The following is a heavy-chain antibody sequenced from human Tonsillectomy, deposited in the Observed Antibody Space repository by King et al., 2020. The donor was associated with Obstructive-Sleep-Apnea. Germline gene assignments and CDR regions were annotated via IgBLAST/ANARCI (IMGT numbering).Heavy chain of an antibody. CDR1: GFTFSSYS. CDR3: AREEDSSSSVFEY. V-gene: IGHV3-21*01. J-gene: IGHJ4*02. D-gene: IGHD6-6*01. CDR2: ISSSSSYI. Sequence: VQLVESGGGLGKPGGALRLSCAASGFTFSSYSMNWVRQAPGKGLDGVSSISSSSSYIYYADSVKGRFTISRDNAKNSLYLQMNSLRAEATAVYYCAREEDSSSSVFEYWGQGTLVTVSS.